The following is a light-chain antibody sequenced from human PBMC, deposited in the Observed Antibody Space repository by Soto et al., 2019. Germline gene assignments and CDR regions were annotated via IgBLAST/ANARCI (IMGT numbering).Light chain of an antibody. CDR1: DNIAPW. CDR3: QHYNSFSRT. CDR2: KAA. V-gene: IGKV1-5*03. Sequence: DIQMTQSPSTLSASVGDRVAITCRASDNIAPWVAWYQQKPGKAPKLLIYKAANLADEVPSRFAGSGSGTDFTLTITRLQPDDFATYYCQHYNSFSRTCGQGTKVDI. J-gene: IGKJ1*01.